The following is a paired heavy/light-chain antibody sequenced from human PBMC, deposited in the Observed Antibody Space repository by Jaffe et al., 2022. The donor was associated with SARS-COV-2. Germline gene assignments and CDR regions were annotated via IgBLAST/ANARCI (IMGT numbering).Light chain of an antibody. CDR3: MQALQTPLA. CDR2: LGS. CDR1: QSLLHRNGYNY. J-gene: IGKJ4*01. V-gene: IGKV2-28*01. Sequence: DIVMTQSPLYLPVTLGEPASISCRSSQSLLHRNGYNYLDWYLQKPGQSPQLLIYLGSNRASGVPDRFSGSGSGTDFTLRISRVEAEDVGVYYCMQALQTPLAFGGGTKVEMK.
Heavy chain of an antibody. CDR3: TRSFDVAILYYFEF. CDR2: IDPSDSYT. J-gene: IGHJ4*02. Sequence: EVQLVQSGAEVKKPGESLRISCKGSGYSFTTSWINWVRQMPGEGLEWMGRIDPSDSYTTYSPSFQGHVTFSADKSISTAYLQWSSLQASDTAIYYCTRSFDVAILYYFEFWGQGTPVTVSS. D-gene: IGHD5-12*01. V-gene: IGHV5-10-1*03. CDR1: GYSFTTSW.